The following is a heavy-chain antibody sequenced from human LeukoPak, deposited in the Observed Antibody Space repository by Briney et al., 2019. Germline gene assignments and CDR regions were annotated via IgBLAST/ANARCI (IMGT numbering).Heavy chain of an antibody. D-gene: IGHD1-26*01. J-gene: IGHJ3*02. CDR1: GGSISSSSYY. CDR2: IYYSGST. Sequence: SETLSLTCTVSGGSISSSSYYWGWIRQPPGKGLEWIGSIYYSGSTYYNPSLKSRVTISVDTSKNQFSLKLSSVTAADTAVYYCARHPWEIIDAFDIWGQGTMVTVSS. CDR3: ARHPWEIIDAFDI. V-gene: IGHV4-39*01.